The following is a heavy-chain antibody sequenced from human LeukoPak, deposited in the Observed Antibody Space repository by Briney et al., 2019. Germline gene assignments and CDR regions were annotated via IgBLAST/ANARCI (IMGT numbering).Heavy chain of an antibody. J-gene: IGHJ4*02. Sequence: GGSLRLSCAASGFTFSDYYMSWIRQAPGKGLEWVSYISSSSSYTNYADSVKGRFTISRDNAKNSLYLQMNSLRAEDTAVYYCARAGYGDYSDYWGQGTLVTVSS. CDR1: GFTFSDYY. D-gene: IGHD4-17*01. CDR2: ISSSSSYT. V-gene: IGHV3-11*06. CDR3: ARAGYGDYSDY.